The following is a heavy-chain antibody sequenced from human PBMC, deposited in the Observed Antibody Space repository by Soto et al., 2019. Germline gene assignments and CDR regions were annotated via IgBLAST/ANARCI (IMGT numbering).Heavy chain of an antibody. Sequence: PGGSLRLSCAASGFTFSSYAMSWVRQAPGKGLEWVSAISGSGGSTYYADSVKGRFTISRDNSKNTLYLQMNSLRAEDTAVYYCAKDEEKVFLEWLFGYYFDYWGQGTLVTVSS. CDR1: GFTFSSYA. V-gene: IGHV3-23*01. CDR2: ISGSGGST. CDR3: AKDEEKVFLEWLFGYYFDY. J-gene: IGHJ4*02. D-gene: IGHD3-3*01.